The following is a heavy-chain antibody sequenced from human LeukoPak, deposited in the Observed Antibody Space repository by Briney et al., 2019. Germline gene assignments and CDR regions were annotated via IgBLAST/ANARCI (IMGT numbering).Heavy chain of an antibody. J-gene: IGHJ1*01. Sequence: PPGGSLRLSCAASGFTFSSYAMHWVRQAPGKGLEWVAVISYDGSNKYYADSVKGRFTISRDNSKNTLYLQMNSLRAEDTAVYYCARGPEQWLIAEYFQHWGQGTLVTVSS. D-gene: IGHD6-19*01. V-gene: IGHV3-30-3*01. CDR1: GFTFSSYA. CDR2: ISYDGSNK. CDR3: ARGPEQWLIAEYFQH.